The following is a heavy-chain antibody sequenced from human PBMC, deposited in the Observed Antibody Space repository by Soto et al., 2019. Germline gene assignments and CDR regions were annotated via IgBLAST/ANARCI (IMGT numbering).Heavy chain of an antibody. J-gene: IGHJ4*02. Sequence: QVQLQESGPGPVKPSGTLSLTCAVSGGSISSSNWWSWVRQPPGKGLQWIGEIYHSGSTNYIPSLKSRVTISVDKSMNQFSLKLSSVTAADTAVYYCARRWGEGRVDYWGQGTLVTVSS. V-gene: IGHV4-4*02. CDR2: IYHSGST. CDR3: ARRWGEGRVDY. CDR1: GGSISSSNW. D-gene: IGHD3-10*01.